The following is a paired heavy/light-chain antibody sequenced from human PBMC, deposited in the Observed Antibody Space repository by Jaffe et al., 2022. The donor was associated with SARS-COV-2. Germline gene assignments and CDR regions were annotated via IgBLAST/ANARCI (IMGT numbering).Heavy chain of an antibody. CDR1: GYTFTSYD. Sequence: QVQLVQSGAEVKKPGASVKVSCKTSGYTFTSYDVNWVRQATGQGLEWMGWTNPNSGNTGYAQKFQGRVTMTRDTSISTAYMELSSLRSEDTAVYYCARADIAAAGDFDYWGQGTLVTVSS. J-gene: IGHJ4*02. CDR3: ARADIAAAGDFDY. CDR2: TNPNSGNT. D-gene: IGHD6-13*01. V-gene: IGHV1-8*01.
Light chain of an antibody. CDR1: QSVLYSSNNKNY. V-gene: IGKV4-1*01. CDR2: WAS. CDR3: QQYYSSPPT. J-gene: IGKJ1*01. Sequence: DTVMTQSPDSLAVSLGERATINCKSSQSVLYSSNNKNYLAWYQQKPRQPPKLLIYWASTRESGVPDRFSGSGSGTDFTLTISSLQAEDVAVYYCQQYYSSPPTFGQGTKVEIK.